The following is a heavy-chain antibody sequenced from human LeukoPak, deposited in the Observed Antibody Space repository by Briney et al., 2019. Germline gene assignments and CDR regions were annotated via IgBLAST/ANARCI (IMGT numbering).Heavy chain of an antibody. Sequence: PSETLSLTCTVSGGSITSGGYYWSWIRQLPGKGLEWIGYIYYSGSTHYNPSLKSRVTISVDTSKNQFSLKLSSVTAADTAVYYCAREQYTYGMDVWGQGTTVTVSS. D-gene: IGHD4-11*01. CDR3: AREQYTYGMDV. CDR2: IYYSGST. J-gene: IGHJ6*02. V-gene: IGHV4-31*03. CDR1: GGSITSGGYY.